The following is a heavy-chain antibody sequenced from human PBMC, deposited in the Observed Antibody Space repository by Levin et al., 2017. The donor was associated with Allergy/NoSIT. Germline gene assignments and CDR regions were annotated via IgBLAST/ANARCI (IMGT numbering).Heavy chain of an antibody. CDR1: GFTFSSYW. CDR2: INSDGSST. V-gene: IGHV3-74*01. J-gene: IGHJ4*02. CDR3: ARGGGYSYGALDY. Sequence: LSLTCAASGFTFSSYWMHWVRQAPGKGLVWVSRINSDGSSTTYADSVKGRFTISRDNAKNTLYLQMNGLRPEDTAVYYCARGGGYSYGALDYWGQGTLVTVSS. D-gene: IGHD5-18*01.